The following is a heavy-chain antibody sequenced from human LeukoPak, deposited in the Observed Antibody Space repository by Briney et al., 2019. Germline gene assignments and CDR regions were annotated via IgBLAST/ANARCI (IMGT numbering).Heavy chain of an antibody. J-gene: IGHJ4*02. CDR1: GFTFDDYA. Sequence: GGSLRLSCAASGFTFDDYAMHWVRPAPGNGLEWVSLISWDGGSTYYADSVKGRFTISRDNSKNSLYLQMNSLRAEDTALYYCAKDIDYYDSSGYYDYWGQGTLVTVSS. V-gene: IGHV3-43D*03. CDR2: ISWDGGST. D-gene: IGHD3-22*01. CDR3: AKDIDYYDSSGYYDY.